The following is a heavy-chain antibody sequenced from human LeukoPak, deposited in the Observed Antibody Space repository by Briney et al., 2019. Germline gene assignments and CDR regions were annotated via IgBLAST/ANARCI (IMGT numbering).Heavy chain of an antibody. CDR3: ARVGGGYDSGGFDY. J-gene: IGHJ4*02. CDR1: GGSFSGYY. Sequence: SETLSLTCAVYGGSFSGYYWSWIRQPPGKGLEWIGEINHRGSTKYNTSLKSRVTISVDTSKNQFSLKLSSVTAADTAVYYCARVGGGYDSGGFDYWGQGTLVTVSS. V-gene: IGHV4-34*01. D-gene: IGHD3-22*01. CDR2: INHRGST.